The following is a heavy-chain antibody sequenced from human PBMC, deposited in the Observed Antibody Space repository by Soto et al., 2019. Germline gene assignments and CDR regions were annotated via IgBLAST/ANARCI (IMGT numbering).Heavy chain of an antibody. J-gene: IGHJ5*02. V-gene: IGHV4-30-4*01. CDR2: IYYSGST. D-gene: IGHD1-7*01. CDR3: DRELELHWFDP. CDR1: GGSISSGDYY. Sequence: SETLSLTCTVSGGSISSGDYYWSWIRQPPGKGLEWIGYIYYSGSTYYNPSLKSRVTISVDTSKNQFSLKLSSVTAADTAVYYCDRELELHWFDPWAQGTLVTVSS.